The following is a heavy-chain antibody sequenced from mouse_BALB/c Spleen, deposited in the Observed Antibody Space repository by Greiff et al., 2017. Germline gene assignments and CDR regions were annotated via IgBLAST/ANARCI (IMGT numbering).Heavy chain of an antibody. V-gene: IGHV5-17*02. Sequence: EVHLVESGGGLVQPGGSRKLSCAASGFTFSSFGMHWVRQAPEKGLEWVAYISSGSSTIYYADTVKGRFTISRDNPKNTLFLQMTSLRSEDTAMYYCARLRYYDGGDFDYWGQGTTLTVSS. D-gene: IGHD1-1*01. CDR2: ISSGSSTI. J-gene: IGHJ2*01. CDR3: ARLRYYDGGDFDY. CDR1: GFTFSSFG.